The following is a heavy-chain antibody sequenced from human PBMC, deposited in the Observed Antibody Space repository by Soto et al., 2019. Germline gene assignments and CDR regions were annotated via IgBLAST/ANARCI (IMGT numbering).Heavy chain of an antibody. V-gene: IGHV4-59*01. CDR2: IYYSGST. CDR1: GGSISSYY. CDR3: ARGYSYGYETNWFDP. Sequence: SETLSLTCTVSGGSISSYYWSWIRQPPGKGLEWIGYIYYSGSTNYNPSLKSRVTISVDTSKNQFSLKLSSVTAADTAVYYCARGYSYGYETNWFDPWGQGTLVTVSS. D-gene: IGHD5-18*01. J-gene: IGHJ5*02.